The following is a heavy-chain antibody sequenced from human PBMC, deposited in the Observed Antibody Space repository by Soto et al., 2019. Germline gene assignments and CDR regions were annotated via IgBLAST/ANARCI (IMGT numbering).Heavy chain of an antibody. CDR3: ARDPGYSSSWFDAFDI. Sequence: EVQLVESGGGLVKPGGSLRLSCAASGFTFSSYSMNWVRQAPGKGLEWVSSISSSSSYIYYADSVKGRFTISRDNAMNSLYLQMNSVRAEDTAVYYGARDPGYSSSWFDAFDIWGQGTMVTVSS. CDR2: ISSSSSYI. CDR1: GFTFSSYS. V-gene: IGHV3-21*01. J-gene: IGHJ3*02. D-gene: IGHD6-13*01.